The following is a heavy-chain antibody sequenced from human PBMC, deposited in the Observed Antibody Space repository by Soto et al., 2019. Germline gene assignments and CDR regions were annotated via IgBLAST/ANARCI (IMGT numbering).Heavy chain of an antibody. J-gene: IGHJ4*02. CDR2: ISAYNGNT. D-gene: IGHD3-16*01. CDR3: ARGGTPIDY. CDR1: GYTFTNFG. V-gene: IGHV1-18*01. Sequence: QVQLVQSGAEVKKPGASVKVSCKASGYTFTNFGIIWVRQAPGQGLEWMGWISAYNGNTNYSQKFQGRVTMTTDTTTTTAHMEPRSLRSAATAAYYWARGGTPIDYWGQGTLVSVSS.